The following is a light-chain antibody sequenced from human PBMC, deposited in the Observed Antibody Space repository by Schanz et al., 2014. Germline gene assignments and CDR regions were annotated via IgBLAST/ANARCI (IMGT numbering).Light chain of an antibody. CDR3: QQANSLPWT. CDR2: GAS. J-gene: IGKJ1*01. Sequence: EIVLTQSPGTLSLSPGERATLSCRASQSVSSNLAWYQQKPGQAPRLLIYGASTRATGIPARFSGSGSGTEFTLTISSLQSEDFATYYCQQANSLPWTFGQGTKVEVK. CDR1: QSVSSN. V-gene: IGKV3-15*01.